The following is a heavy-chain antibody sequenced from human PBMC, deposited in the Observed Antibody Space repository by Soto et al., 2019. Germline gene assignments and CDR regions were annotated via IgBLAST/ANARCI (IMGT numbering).Heavy chain of an antibody. CDR3: ARGDCSSFSCYWSDVWFDA. D-gene: IGHD2-2*01. Sequence: PSETLSLTCTVSGGSISSSSYYWGWFRQPPGRGLEWIGSIYYSGSTFYNPSLKSRVTISVDTSKNQFSLKLSSVTAADTAVYYWARGDCSSFSCYWSDVWFDAWGQGALVTVSS. CDR1: GGSISSSSYY. J-gene: IGHJ5*02. V-gene: IGHV4-39*01. CDR2: IYYSGST.